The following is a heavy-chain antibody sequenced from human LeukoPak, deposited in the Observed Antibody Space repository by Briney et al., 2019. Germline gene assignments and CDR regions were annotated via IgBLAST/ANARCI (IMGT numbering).Heavy chain of an antibody. Sequence: GGSLRLSCAASGFTFSSYGMHWVRQAPGKGLEWVAFIRYDGSNKYYADSVKGRFTTSRDNSKNTLYLQMNSLRAEDTAVYYCAKPLGSGWYGPDAFDIWGQGTMVTVSS. J-gene: IGHJ3*02. D-gene: IGHD6-19*01. V-gene: IGHV3-30*02. CDR1: GFTFSSYG. CDR3: AKPLGSGWYGPDAFDI. CDR2: IRYDGSNK.